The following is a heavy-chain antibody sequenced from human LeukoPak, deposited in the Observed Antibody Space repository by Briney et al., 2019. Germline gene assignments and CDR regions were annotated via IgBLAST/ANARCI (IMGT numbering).Heavy chain of an antibody. CDR1: GFTFSDYP. D-gene: IGHD3-10*01. CDR2: ITGSGDSS. CDR3: AKDLEVLWFGDPTDASDI. Sequence: GGSLRLSCAASGFTFSDYPMNWVRQAPGKGLEWVSVITGSGDSSFYGDSVKGRFTISRDNSKNTLYLQMNSLRVEDTAVYYCAKDLEVLWFGDPTDASDIWGQGTMATVAS. V-gene: IGHV3-23*01. J-gene: IGHJ3*02.